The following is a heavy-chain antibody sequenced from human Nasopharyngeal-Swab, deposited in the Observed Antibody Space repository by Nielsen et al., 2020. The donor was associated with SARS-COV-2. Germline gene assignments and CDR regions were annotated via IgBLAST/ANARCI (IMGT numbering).Heavy chain of an antibody. Sequence: SETLSLTCTVSGGPISSYYWSWIRQPPGKGLEWIGYIYYSGSTNYNPSLKSRVTISVDTSKNQFSLKLSSVTAADTAVYYCVRDWSSPSKTAFDYWGQGILVTVSS. V-gene: IGHV4-59*13. CDR1: GGPISSYY. CDR2: IYYSGST. CDR3: VRDWSSPSKTAFDY. D-gene: IGHD6-6*01. J-gene: IGHJ4*02.